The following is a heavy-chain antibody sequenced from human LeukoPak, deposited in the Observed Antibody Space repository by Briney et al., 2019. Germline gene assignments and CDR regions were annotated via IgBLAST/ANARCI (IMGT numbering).Heavy chain of an antibody. Sequence: GRSLRLSCAASGFTLSDYGIHWVRQAPGQGLEWVALIWYDGSKKYYADSVKGRFTISRDNTKNTLYLQLNSLRADDTAVYYCARADSSSSTFDLWGQGTLVTVSS. V-gene: IGHV3-33*01. J-gene: IGHJ4*02. CDR1: GFTLSDYG. CDR2: IWYDGSKK. D-gene: IGHD6-6*01. CDR3: ARADSSSSTFDL.